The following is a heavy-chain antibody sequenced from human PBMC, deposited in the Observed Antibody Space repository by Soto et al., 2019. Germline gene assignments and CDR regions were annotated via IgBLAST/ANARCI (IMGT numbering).Heavy chain of an antibody. J-gene: IGHJ6*02. CDR1: GRFISMGYYY. V-gene: IGHV4-30-4*01. D-gene: IGHD3-16*01. CDR2: IYYGGKA. CDR3: ASASLYGMDV. Sequence: PSPTLSPTCPVSGRFISMGYYYCHRFRQHPGKGLEWIGNIYYGGKAYYNPCLRSRLIISIDTSKSQFSLKVGSVTAADAAVYYCASASLYGMDVWGQGTTVT.